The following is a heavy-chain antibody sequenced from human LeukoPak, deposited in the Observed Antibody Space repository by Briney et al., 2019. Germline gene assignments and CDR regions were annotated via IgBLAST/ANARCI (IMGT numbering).Heavy chain of an antibody. Sequence: SETLSLTCTVSGGSISSGGYYWSRIRQHPGKGLEWIGYIYYSGGTYYNPSLKSRVTISVDTSKNQFSLKLSSVTAADTAVYYCARVWFGYFFQWGQGALVTVSS. CDR2: IYYSGGT. CDR1: GGSISSGGYY. J-gene: IGHJ4*02. V-gene: IGHV4-31*03. CDR3: ARVWFGYFFQ. D-gene: IGHD3-10*01.